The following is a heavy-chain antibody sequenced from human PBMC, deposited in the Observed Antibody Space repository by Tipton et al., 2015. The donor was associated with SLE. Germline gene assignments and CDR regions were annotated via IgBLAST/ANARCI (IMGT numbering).Heavy chain of an antibody. Sequence: SLRLSCAASGFTFSTYWMSWVRQAPGKGLECVANIKQDGSEKYYVDSVKGRFAISRDNAKNSLDLQMNGLRAEDTAVYYCARGGSRHFSDWGQGTLATVSS. J-gene: IGHJ4*02. CDR1: GFTFSTYW. V-gene: IGHV3-7*01. D-gene: IGHD3-9*01. CDR3: ARGGSRHFSD. CDR2: IKQDGSEK.